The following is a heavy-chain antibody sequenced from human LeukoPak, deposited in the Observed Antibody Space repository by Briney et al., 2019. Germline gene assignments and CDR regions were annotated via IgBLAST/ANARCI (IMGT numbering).Heavy chain of an antibody. D-gene: IGHD5-12*01. CDR3: ARVGGSDFLKEGDAFDI. CDR1: GGSISSSSYY. Sequence: SETLSLTCTVSGGSISSSSYYWGWIRQPPGKGLEWIGSIYYSGSTYYNPSLKSRVTISVDTSKNQFSLKLSSVTAADTAVYYCARVGGSDFLKEGDAFDIWGQGTMVTVSS. CDR2: IYYSGST. J-gene: IGHJ3*02. V-gene: IGHV4-39*07.